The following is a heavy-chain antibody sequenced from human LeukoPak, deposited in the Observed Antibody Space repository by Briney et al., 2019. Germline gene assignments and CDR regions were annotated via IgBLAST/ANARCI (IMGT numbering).Heavy chain of an antibody. CDR1: GYTFTGYY. D-gene: IGHD3-22*01. CDR3: ARDYYDSSGYCGF. J-gene: IGHJ2*01. CDR2: INPDSGDT. V-gene: IGHV1-2*06. Sequence: ASVKVSCQASGYTFTGYYMHWVRQAPGQGLEWMGRINPDSGDTNYAQNFQGRVTRTRDTSHSTAYMELSGLRSDDWAVYYCARDYYDSSGYCGFWG.